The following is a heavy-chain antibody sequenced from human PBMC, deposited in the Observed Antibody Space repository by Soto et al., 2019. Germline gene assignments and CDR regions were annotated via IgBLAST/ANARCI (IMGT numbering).Heavy chain of an antibody. J-gene: IGHJ6*03. V-gene: IGHV3-23*01. CDR2: ISGSGGST. CDR3: AKGSVVVVAAPYYYYMDV. D-gene: IGHD2-15*01. Sequence: GGSLRLSCAASGFTFSSYAMSWVRQAPGKGLEWVSAISGSGGSTYYADSVKGRFTISRDNSKNTLYLQMNSLRAEDTAVYYCAKGSVVVVAAPYYYYMDVWGKGTTVTVSS. CDR1: GFTFSSYA.